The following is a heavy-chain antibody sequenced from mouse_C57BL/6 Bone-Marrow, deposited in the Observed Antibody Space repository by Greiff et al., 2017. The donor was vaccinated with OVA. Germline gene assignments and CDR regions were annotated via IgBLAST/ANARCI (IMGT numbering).Heavy chain of an antibody. J-gene: IGHJ2*01. CDR3: ARWGDWDY. Sequence: EVKLVESGGGLVKPGGSLKLSCAASGFTFSNYAMSWVRQTPEKRLEWVATISDGGSYTYYPDNVKGRFTISRDNAKNNLYLQMSHLKSEDTAMYYCARWGDWDYWGQGTTLTVSS. CDR1: GFTFSNYA. CDR2: ISDGGSYT. V-gene: IGHV5-4*03.